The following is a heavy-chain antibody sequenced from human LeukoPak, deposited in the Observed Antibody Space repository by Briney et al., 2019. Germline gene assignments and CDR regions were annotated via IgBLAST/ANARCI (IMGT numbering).Heavy chain of an antibody. CDR1: GFTASSNY. Sequence: GGSLRLSCAAPGFTASSNYMCWVRQTLGKGLGWVSLIYSGGNTYYADYMKGRFTIPRDRSKTTPYLLRNRLAAEATAVHYSARGRPYFDYWGQGTLVTVSS. J-gene: IGHJ4*02. CDR3: ARGRPYFDY. V-gene: IGHV3-53*01. D-gene: IGHD2-21*01. CDR2: IYSGGNT.